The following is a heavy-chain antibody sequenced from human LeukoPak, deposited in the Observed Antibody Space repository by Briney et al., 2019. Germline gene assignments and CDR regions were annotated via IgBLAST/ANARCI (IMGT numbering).Heavy chain of an antibody. CDR2: IRYDGSNK. Sequence: GGSLRLSCAASGFTFSSYGMHWVRQAPGKGLEWVAFIRYDGSNKYYADSVKGRFTISRDNSKNTLYLQMNSLRAEDTAVYYCAKSRSPAYYYGSGSYFDYWGQGTLVTVSS. D-gene: IGHD3-10*01. V-gene: IGHV3-30*02. CDR3: AKSRSPAYYYGSGSYFDY. CDR1: GFTFSSYG. J-gene: IGHJ4*02.